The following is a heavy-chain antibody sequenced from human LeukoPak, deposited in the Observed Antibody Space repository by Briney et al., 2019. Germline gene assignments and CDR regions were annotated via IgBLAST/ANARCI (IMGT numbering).Heavy chain of an antibody. CDR3: ARDSSWLVRYYFDY. CDR1: GGSFSGYY. J-gene: IGHJ4*02. D-gene: IGHD6-19*01. Sequence: SETLSLTCAVYGGSFSGYYWSWIRQPPGKGLEWIGEINHSGCTNYNPSLKSRVTISVDTSKNQFSLKLSSVTAADTAVYYCARDSSWLVRYYFDYWGQGTLVTVSS. CDR2: INHSGCT. V-gene: IGHV4-34*01.